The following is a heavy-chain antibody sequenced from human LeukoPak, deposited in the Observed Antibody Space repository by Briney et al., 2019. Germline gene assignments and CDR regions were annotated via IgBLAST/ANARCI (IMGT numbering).Heavy chain of an antibody. J-gene: IGHJ4*02. CDR3: AREGYCSSTSCYLILDY. Sequence: SETLSLTCTVSGGSISSYYWSWIRQPAGKGLEWIGRIYTSGGTNYNPSLKSRVTMSVDTSKNQFSLKLSSVTAADTAVYYCAREGYCSSTSCYLILDYWGQGTLVTVSS. V-gene: IGHV4-4*07. D-gene: IGHD2-2*01. CDR1: GGSISSYY. CDR2: IYTSGGT.